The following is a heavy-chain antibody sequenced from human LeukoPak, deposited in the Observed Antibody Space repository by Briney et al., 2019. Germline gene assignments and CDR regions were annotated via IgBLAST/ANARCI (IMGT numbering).Heavy chain of an antibody. CDR2: ISSSGSTI. Sequence: GGSLRLSCAASGFTFSSYEMNWVRQAPGKGLEWVSYISSSGSTIYYADSVKGRFTISRDNAKNSLYLQMNSLRAEDTAVYYCARNDVKKKNDYWGQGTLVTVSS. CDR1: GFTFSSYE. D-gene: IGHD1-1*01. CDR3: ARNDVKKKNDY. J-gene: IGHJ4*02. V-gene: IGHV3-48*03.